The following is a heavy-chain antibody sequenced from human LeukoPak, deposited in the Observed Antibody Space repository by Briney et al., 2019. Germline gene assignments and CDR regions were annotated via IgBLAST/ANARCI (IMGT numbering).Heavy chain of an antibody. CDR1: GGSISSGGYY. J-gene: IGHJ4*02. CDR3: ARESVRRYYDSSGYYHR. Sequence: SQTLSLTCTVSGGSISSGGYYWSWIRQPPGKGLEWIGYIYHSGSTYYNPSLKSRVTISVDRSKNQFSLKLSSVTAADTAVYYCARESVRRYYDSSGYYHRWGQGTLVTVSS. V-gene: IGHV4-30-2*01. CDR2: IYHSGST. D-gene: IGHD3-22*01.